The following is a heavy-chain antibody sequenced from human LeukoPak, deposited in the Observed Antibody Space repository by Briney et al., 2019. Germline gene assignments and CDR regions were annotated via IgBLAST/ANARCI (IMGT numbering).Heavy chain of an antibody. Sequence: ASETLSLTCTVSGGSISSSSYYWGWIRQPPGKGLEWIGSIYYSGSTYYNPSLKSRVTISVDTSKNQFSLKLSSVTAADTAVYYCARPSAYYSTDAFDIWGQGTMVTVSS. V-gene: IGHV4-39*07. CDR1: GGSISSSSYY. J-gene: IGHJ3*02. CDR3: ARPSAYYSTDAFDI. CDR2: IYYSGST. D-gene: IGHD3-22*01.